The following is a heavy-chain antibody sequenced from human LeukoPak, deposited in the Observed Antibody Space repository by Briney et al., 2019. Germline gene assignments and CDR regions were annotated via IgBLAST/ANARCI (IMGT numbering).Heavy chain of an antibody. CDR1: GFTFSDYY. Sequence: GSLRLSCAASGFTFSDYYMSWIRQAPGKGLEWVSYISSSGSTIYYADSVKGRFTISRDNAKHSLYLQMNSLRAEDTAVYYCSREPPPNYYDSSGLDYWGQETLVTVSS. CDR2: ISSSGSTI. J-gene: IGHJ4*02. D-gene: IGHD3-22*01. CDR3: SREPPPNYYDSSGLDY. V-gene: IGHV3-11*04.